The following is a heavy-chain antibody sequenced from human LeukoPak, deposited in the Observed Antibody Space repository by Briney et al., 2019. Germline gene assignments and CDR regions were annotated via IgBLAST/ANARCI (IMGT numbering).Heavy chain of an antibody. J-gene: IGHJ3*02. CDR2: IYYSGST. D-gene: IGHD1-26*01. CDR3: ARGRGYSGSYHDAFDI. V-gene: IGHV4-59*01. CDR1: GGSISSYY. Sequence: SETLSLTCTVSGGSISSYYWSWIRQPPGKGPEWIGYIYYSGSTNYNPSLKSRVTISVDTSKNQFSLKLSPVTTADTAVYYCARGRGYSGSYHDAFDIWGQGTMVTVSP.